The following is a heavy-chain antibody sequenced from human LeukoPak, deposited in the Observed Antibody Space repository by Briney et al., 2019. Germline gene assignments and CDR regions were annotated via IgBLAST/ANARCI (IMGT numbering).Heavy chain of an antibody. J-gene: IGHJ4*02. CDR3: ARASRRWGNYYDSSGYYSY. Sequence: ASETLSLTCAVYGGSFSGYYCSWIRQPPGKGLELIGEINHSGITNYNPSLKSRVTISVDTSKNQFSLKLSSVTAADTAVYYCARASRRWGNYYDSSGYYSYWGQGTLVTVSS. CDR1: GGSFSGYY. D-gene: IGHD3-22*01. CDR2: INHSGIT. V-gene: IGHV4-34*01.